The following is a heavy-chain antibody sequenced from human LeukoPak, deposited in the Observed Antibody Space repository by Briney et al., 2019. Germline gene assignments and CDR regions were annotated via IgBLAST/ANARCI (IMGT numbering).Heavy chain of an antibody. CDR1: SDSFSSYY. CDR2: IYYSGSS. CDR3: ARTEYYFDH. V-gene: IGHV4-59*01. D-gene: IGHD1-14*01. Sequence: KPSETVSLTCTVSSDSFSSYYWSWIRQPPGKGLEWIGYIYYSGSSNYNPSLKSRVTMSVDTSKSQFSLKVSSVTAADTAVYYCARTEYYFDHWGQGTPVTVSS. J-gene: IGHJ4*02.